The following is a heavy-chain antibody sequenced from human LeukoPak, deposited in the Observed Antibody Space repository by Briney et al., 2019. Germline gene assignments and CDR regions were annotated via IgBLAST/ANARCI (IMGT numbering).Heavy chain of an antibody. J-gene: IGHJ4*02. CDR1: GYTFTSYY. CDR2: INPNSGGT. D-gene: IGHD3-9*01. V-gene: IGHV1-2*04. Sequence: GASVKVSCKASGYTFTSYYMHWVRQAPGQGLEWMGWINPNSGGTNYAQKFQGWVTMTRDTSISTAYMELSRLRSDDTAVYYCARSPLRYFDWFDYWGQGTLVTVSS. CDR3: ARSPLRYFDWFDY.